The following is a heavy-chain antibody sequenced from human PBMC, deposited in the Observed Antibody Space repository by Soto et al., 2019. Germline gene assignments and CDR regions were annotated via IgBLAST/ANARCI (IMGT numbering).Heavy chain of an antibody. Sequence: QVHLVESGGGVVQPGRSLRLSCAASGFTFIRHAMHWVRQAPGKGLEWVAGISSDGSNTYFADSVKGRITISRDNSRNTLYLQLNSLRAEDTAISYCAKSGGSVLYYFDFWGQGTLVTVSS. CDR2: ISSDGSNT. J-gene: IGHJ4*02. D-gene: IGHD1-26*01. CDR1: GFTFIRHA. CDR3: AKSGGSVLYYFDF. V-gene: IGHV3-30*04.